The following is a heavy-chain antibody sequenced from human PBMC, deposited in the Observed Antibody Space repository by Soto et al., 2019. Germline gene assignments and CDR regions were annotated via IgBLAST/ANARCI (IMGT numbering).Heavy chain of an antibody. CDR1: GYTFTRSG. CDR3: AREGVAPYYYYGMDV. D-gene: IGHD5-12*01. V-gene: IGHV1-18*01. CDR2: ISTYNGDT. J-gene: IGHJ6*02. Sequence: GASVKVSCKASGYTFTRSGISWVRQAPGQGLEWMGWISTYNGDTNYAQTFQGRDTMTTDTSTSTVYMELRSLRSDDTAVYYCAREGVAPYYYYGMDVWGQGTPVTVSS.